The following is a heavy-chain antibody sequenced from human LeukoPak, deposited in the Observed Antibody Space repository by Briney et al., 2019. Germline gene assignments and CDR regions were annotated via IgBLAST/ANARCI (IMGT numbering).Heavy chain of an antibody. D-gene: IGHD6-19*01. CDR1: GFTFSSYS. CDR2: ISSSSSYI. Sequence: GGSLRLSCAASGFTFSSYSVNWVRQAPGKGLEWVSSISSSSSYIYYADSVKGRFTISRDNAKNSLYLQMNSLRAEDTAVYYCARGPWLVLAFDIWGQGTMVTVSS. CDR3: ARGPWLVLAFDI. V-gene: IGHV3-21*01. J-gene: IGHJ3*02.